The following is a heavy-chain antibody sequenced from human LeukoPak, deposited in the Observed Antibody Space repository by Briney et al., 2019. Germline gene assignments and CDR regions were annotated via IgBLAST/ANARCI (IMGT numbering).Heavy chain of an antibody. CDR1: GGTFSSYS. CDR2: IVPIFGTA. CDR3: ARDRAAGGLNNWFDP. Sequence: SVKVSCKASGGTFSSYSISWVRQAPGQGLEWMGGIVPIFGTADYAQKFQGRVTITADESTSTAYMELSSLRSEDTAVYYCARDRAAGGLNNWFDPWGQGTRVTVSS. J-gene: IGHJ5*02. D-gene: IGHD6-13*01. V-gene: IGHV1-69*13.